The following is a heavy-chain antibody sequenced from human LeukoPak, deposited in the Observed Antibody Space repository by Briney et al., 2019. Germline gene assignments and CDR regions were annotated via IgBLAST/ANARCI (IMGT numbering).Heavy chain of an antibody. D-gene: IGHD4-11*01. CDR2: ISGSGGST. V-gene: IGHV3-23*01. J-gene: IGHJ4*02. CDR3: AKVFTRVTTRSALDY. Sequence: GGSLRLSYAASGFTSGTSWMSWVRQAPGKGLEWVSAISGSGGSTYYADSVKGRFTISRDNSKNTLYLQMNSLRAEDTAVYYCAKVFTRVTTRSALDYWGQGTLVTVSS. CDR1: GFTSGTSW.